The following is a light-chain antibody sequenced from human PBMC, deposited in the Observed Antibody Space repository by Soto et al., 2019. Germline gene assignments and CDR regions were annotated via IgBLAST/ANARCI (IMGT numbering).Light chain of an antibody. CDR1: SSDVGGYNY. J-gene: IGLJ2*01. CDR2: DVS. CDR3: SSYTGSSTPLV. Sequence: QSALTQPASVSGSPGQSITISCTGTSSDVGGYNYVSWYQQHPGKAPKLLIYDVSNRPSGVSNRFSGSKSGNTASLTISRLQAEDAADYYCSSYTGSSTPLVFGGGTKLTVL. V-gene: IGLV2-14*01.